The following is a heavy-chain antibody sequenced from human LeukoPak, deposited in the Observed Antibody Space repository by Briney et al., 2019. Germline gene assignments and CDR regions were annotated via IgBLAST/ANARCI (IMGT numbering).Heavy chain of an antibody. CDR3: ARAPIRYCSAGTCYSHFDN. V-gene: IGHV4-61*01. Sequence: SETLSLPSSVAGGSVISGSYYWNLIRPPPGKVLEWSGYIYYSGSTNYNPSLQSRVTISVDTSRNPFSLKLSSLTAEDTAMYYCARAPIRYCSAGTCYSHFDNWGQGTLVTVSS. CDR1: GGSVISGSYY. CDR2: IYYSGST. J-gene: IGHJ4*02. D-gene: IGHD2-15*01.